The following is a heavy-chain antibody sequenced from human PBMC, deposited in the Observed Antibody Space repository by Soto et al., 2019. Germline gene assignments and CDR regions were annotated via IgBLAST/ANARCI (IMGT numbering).Heavy chain of an antibody. CDR1: GDSISSRSYY. CDR2: ISSSGST. CDR3: ARQRTAVVTQAYLDV. J-gene: IGHJ4*02. V-gene: IGHV4-39*01. Sequence: PSETLSLTCTVTGDSISSRSYYWGWIRQPPGKGLEWIGSISSSGSTYNNPSLRSRVSMSIDPSKTQYSLNLKSVTAADTALYFCARQRTAVVTQAYLDVWGQGSLLTVSS. D-gene: IGHD2-21*02.